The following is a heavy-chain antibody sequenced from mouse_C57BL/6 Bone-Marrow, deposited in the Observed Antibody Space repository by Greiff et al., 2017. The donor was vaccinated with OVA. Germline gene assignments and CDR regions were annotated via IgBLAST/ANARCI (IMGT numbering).Heavy chain of an antibody. CDR3: ASHGSSYYDMDY. D-gene: IGHD1-1*01. J-gene: IGHJ4*01. CDR2: INPGSGGT. V-gene: IGHV1-54*01. Sequence: QVQLQQSGAELVRPGTSVKVSCKASGYAFTNYLIEWVKQRPGQGLEWIGVINPGSGGTNYNEKFKGKATLTADKSSSTAYMQLSSLTSEDSAVYFCASHGSSYYDMDYWGQGTTVTVSS. CDR1: GYAFTNYL.